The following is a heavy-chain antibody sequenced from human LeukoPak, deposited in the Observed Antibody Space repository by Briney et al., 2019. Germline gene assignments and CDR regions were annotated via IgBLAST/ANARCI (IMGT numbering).Heavy chain of an antibody. CDR1: GYSINSGYY. D-gene: IGHD2-2*01. CDR3: ARSTNGDWFDP. V-gene: IGHV4-38-2*02. Sequence: SETLSLTCTVSGYSINSGYYWSWIRQPPGKRLEWIGSIYYSGSTYSNPTLKSRLTISVDTSKNQISLNLTSVTAADAAVYYCARSTNGDWFDPWGQGTLVTVSS. CDR2: IYYSGST. J-gene: IGHJ5*02.